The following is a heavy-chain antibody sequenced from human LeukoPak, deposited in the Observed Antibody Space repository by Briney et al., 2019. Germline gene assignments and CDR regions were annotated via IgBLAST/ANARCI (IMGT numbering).Heavy chain of an antibody. CDR1: GFTFSSYT. D-gene: IGHD4-23*01. CDR3: ARDYGGDAGLDY. CDR2: ISNSSSYI. Sequence: GGSLRLSCAVSGFTFSSYTMNWVRQAPGKGLEWVSSISNSSSYIYYADSVKGQFTISRDNSKNTLYLQMNSLRAEDTAVYYCARDYGGDAGLDYWGQGTLVTVSS. V-gene: IGHV3-21*01. J-gene: IGHJ4*02.